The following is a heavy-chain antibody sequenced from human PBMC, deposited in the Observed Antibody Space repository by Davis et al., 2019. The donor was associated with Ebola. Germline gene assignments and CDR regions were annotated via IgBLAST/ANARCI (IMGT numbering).Heavy chain of an antibody. D-gene: IGHD2-2*01. J-gene: IGHJ6*02. CDR1: GGSFSGYY. V-gene: IGHV4-34*01. CDR2: INHSGST. Sequence: AGSLRLTCAVSGGSFSGYYWSWIRQPPGKGLAWIGEINHSGSTNYNPSLKSRVTISVDTSKTQFSLKLSSVTAADTAVYYCARGPSPLYCSSTSCYGYYYGMDVWGQGTTVTVSS. CDR3: ARGPSPLYCSSTSCYGYYYGMDV.